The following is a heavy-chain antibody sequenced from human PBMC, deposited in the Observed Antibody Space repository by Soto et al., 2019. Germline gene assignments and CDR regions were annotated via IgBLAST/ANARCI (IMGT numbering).Heavy chain of an antibody. CDR3: AHSPEQHFKNYFDY. J-gene: IGHJ4*02. CDR2: IYWDDDK. CDR1: GFSLSTSGVG. Sequence: QITLRESGPTLVKPTQTRTLTCTFSGFSLSTSGVGVGWIRQPPGKALECLALIYWDDDKRYSPSLKSRLTITKDTSKNQVVLTMTNMDPVDTATYYCAHSPEQHFKNYFDYWGQGTLVTISS. D-gene: IGHD6-13*01. V-gene: IGHV2-5*02.